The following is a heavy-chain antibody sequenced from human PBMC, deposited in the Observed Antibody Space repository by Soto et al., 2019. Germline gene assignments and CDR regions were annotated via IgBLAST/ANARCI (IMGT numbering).Heavy chain of an antibody. Sequence: PSETLSLTCAVYGGSFSGYYWSWIRQPPGKGLEWIGEINHSGSTNYNPSLKSRVTISVDTSKNQFSLKLSSVTAADTAVYYCARDSATAGPYYYYYYMDVWGKGTTVTVSS. CDR2: INHSGST. V-gene: IGHV4-34*01. D-gene: IGHD6-25*01. CDR3: ARDSATAGPYYYYYYMDV. CDR1: GGSFSGYY. J-gene: IGHJ6*03.